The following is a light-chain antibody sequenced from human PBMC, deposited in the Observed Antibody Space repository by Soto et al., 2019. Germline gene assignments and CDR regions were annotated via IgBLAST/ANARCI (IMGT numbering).Light chain of an antibody. Sequence: DIVLTQSPGTLSLSPGARATLSCRASQSVTSNYLAWYQHKPGQAPRLLIYGASSRATGIPDQFSGSGSGTDFTLTISRMEPEDFAVYYCHQYGSSPRGTFGQGTKVEIK. J-gene: IGKJ1*01. V-gene: IGKV3-20*01. CDR3: HQYGSSPRGT. CDR1: QSVTSNY. CDR2: GAS.